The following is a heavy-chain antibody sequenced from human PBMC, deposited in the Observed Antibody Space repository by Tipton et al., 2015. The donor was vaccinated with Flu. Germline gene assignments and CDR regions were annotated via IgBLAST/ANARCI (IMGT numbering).Heavy chain of an antibody. CDR3: ARGQGNSGWRYFDY. D-gene: IGHD6-19*01. CDR1: GGSISRYY. J-gene: IGHJ4*02. CDR2: IYTSGNT. V-gene: IGHV4-4*07. Sequence: TLSLTCTVSGGSISRYYWSWIRQPAGKGLEWIGRIYTSGNTNYSPSLKSRVTMSVDTSKNQFSLKLSSMTAADTAVYYCARGQGNSGWRYFDYWGQGTLVTVSS.